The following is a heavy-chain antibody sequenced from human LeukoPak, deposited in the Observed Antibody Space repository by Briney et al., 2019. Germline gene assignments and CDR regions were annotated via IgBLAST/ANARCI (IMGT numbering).Heavy chain of an antibody. CDR1: GFTFSSYS. J-gene: IGHJ3*02. CDR3: ARDPSFSYYNFWSGYSSNAFDI. V-gene: IGHV3-21*01. D-gene: IGHD3-3*01. CDR2: ISSSSSYI. Sequence: GGSLRLSCAASGFTFSSYSMNWVRQAPGKGLEWVSSISSSSSYIYYADSVKGRFTISRDNAKNSPYLQMNSLRAEDTAVYYCARDPSFSYYNFWSGYSSNAFDIWGQGTMVTVSS.